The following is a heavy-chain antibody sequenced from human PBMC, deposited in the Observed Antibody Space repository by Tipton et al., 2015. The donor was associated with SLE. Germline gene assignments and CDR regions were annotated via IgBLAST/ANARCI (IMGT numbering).Heavy chain of an antibody. V-gene: IGHV4-34*01. J-gene: IGHJ1*01. D-gene: IGHD2-21*02. CDR1: GGSFSGYY. CDR3: ARDADSAEYFQH. CDR2: INHSGST. Sequence: TLSLTCAVYGGSFSGYYWSWIRQPPGKGLEWIGEINHSGSTNYNPSLKSRVTISVDTSKNQFSLQLNSATPEDTAVYYCARDADSAEYFQHWGQGTLVTVSS.